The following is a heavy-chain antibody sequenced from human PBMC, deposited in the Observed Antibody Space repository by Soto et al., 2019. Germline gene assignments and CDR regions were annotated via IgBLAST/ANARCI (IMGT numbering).Heavy chain of an antibody. V-gene: IGHV1-69*13. CDR3: SRDPWGPPLNNGSYGY. CDR2: IIPIFGTA. D-gene: IGHD2-8*01. J-gene: IGHJ4*02. CDR1: GGTFSSYA. Sequence: ASVKVSCKASGGTFSSYAISWVRQAPGQGLEWMGGIIPIFGTANYAQKFQGRVTITADESTSTAYMELSSLRSEDTAVYYCSRDPWGPPLNNGSYGYWGQGTLVTVSS.